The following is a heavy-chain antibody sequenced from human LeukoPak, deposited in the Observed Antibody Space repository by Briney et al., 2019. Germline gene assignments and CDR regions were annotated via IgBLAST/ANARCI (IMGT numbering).Heavy chain of an antibody. Sequence: PWGYLRRYCSASGFSFSSNGLERLRHAPGLGLKWVVVLWYDGSNKYYADSVKGRLTISRDNSKNALYLQMHSLRAEDTAVYYCARALVVVVAATRYYYYGMDVWGQGTTVTVSS. CDR2: LWYDGSNK. V-gene: IGHV3-33*01. CDR1: GFSFSSNG. J-gene: IGHJ6*02. D-gene: IGHD2-15*01. CDR3: ARALVVVVAATRYYYYGMDV.